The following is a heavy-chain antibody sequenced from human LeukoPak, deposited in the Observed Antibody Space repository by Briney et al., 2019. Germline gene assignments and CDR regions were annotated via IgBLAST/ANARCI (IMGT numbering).Heavy chain of an antibody. CDR1: GFNFRDYS. CDR3: ARDLHYYGSGP. D-gene: IGHD3-10*01. V-gene: IGHV3-21*01. J-gene: IGHJ5*02. Sequence: GGSLRLSCVAYGFNFRDYSMNWVRQAPGKGLDWVSGISGTSSYMYYGDSVKGRFTVSRDNAKNSLYLQMESLRVEDTAVYCCARDLHYYGSGPWGQGTLVTVSS. CDR2: ISGTSSYM.